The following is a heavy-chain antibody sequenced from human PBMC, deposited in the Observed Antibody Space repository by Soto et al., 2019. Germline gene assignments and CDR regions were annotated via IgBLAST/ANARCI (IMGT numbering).Heavy chain of an antibody. D-gene: IGHD2-15*01. Sequence: EVQLVESGGGLVQPGGSLRLSCAASGFTFSSYSMNWVRQAPGKGLEWVSYISSSSTTKYYADSVKGRFNISRDNAKNSLYLQMISVRAEDTAVYYCARGVYSGCNCLNWFDTWGQGTLVTVSS. CDR1: GFTFSSYS. CDR3: ARGVYSGCNCLNWFDT. CDR2: ISSSSTTK. V-gene: IGHV3-48*01. J-gene: IGHJ5*02.